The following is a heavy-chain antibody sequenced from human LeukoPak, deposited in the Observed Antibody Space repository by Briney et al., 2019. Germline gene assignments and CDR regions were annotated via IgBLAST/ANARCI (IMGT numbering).Heavy chain of an antibody. CDR3: AKDRGSGWGIDY. Sequence: GGSLRLSCAASGFTFSSYAMSWVRQAPGKGLEWVSTISGSGGSTNYADSAKGRFTISRDNSKNTLHLQMNSLRAEDTAVYHCAKDRGSGWGIDYWGQGILVTVSS. CDR2: ISGSGGST. D-gene: IGHD6-19*01. J-gene: IGHJ4*02. CDR1: GFTFSSYA. V-gene: IGHV3-23*01.